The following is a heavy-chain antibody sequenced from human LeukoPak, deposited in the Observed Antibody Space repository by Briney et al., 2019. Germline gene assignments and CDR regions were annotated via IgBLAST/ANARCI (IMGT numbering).Heavy chain of an antibody. Sequence: ASVKVSCKASGYTFTNYGISWVRQAPGQGLEWMGWTSAHNDNTNYVQRFQGRVIMTTDTSTRTAYMELRSLRSDDTAEYYCARDRPKDDAFDIWGQGTMVTVSS. CDR1: GYTFTNYG. CDR2: TSAHNDNT. J-gene: IGHJ3*02. V-gene: IGHV1-18*01. CDR3: ARDRPKDDAFDI.